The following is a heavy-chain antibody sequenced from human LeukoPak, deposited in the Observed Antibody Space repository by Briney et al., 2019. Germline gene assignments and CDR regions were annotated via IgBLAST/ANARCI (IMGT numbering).Heavy chain of an antibody. D-gene: IGHD2-8*01. CDR2: IYYSGST. CDR3: ARERRYCTNGVCYYYGMDV. CDR1: GGSISSYY. J-gene: IGHJ6*02. Sequence: SETLSLTCTVSGGSISSYYWSWIRQPPGKGLEWIGYIYYSGSTNYNPSLKSRVTISVDTSKNQFSLKLSSVTAADTAVYYCARERRYCTNGVCYYYGMDVWGQGTTVTVSS. V-gene: IGHV4-59*01.